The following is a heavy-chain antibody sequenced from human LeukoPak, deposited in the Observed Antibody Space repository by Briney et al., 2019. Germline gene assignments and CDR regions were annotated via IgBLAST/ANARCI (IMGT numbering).Heavy chain of an antibody. CDR2: INPNSGGT. V-gene: IGHV1-2*02. CDR1: GYTFTGYY. Sequence: ASVKVSCKASGYTFTGYYMHWVRQAPGQGLEWMGWINPNSGGTNYAQKFQGRVTMTGDTSTSTVYMELSSLRSEDTAVYYCARRIAVAGTGDYYYYMDVWGKGTTVTVSS. J-gene: IGHJ6*03. CDR3: ARRIAVAGTGDYYYYMDV. D-gene: IGHD6-19*01.